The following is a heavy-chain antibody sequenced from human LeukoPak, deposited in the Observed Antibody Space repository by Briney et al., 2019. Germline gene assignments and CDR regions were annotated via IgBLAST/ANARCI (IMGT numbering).Heavy chain of an antibody. CDR3: ARETEGIAVAAQYNWFDP. Sequence: SETLSLTCTVSGYSISSGYYWGWIRQPPGKGLEWIGSIYHSGSTYYNPSLKSRVTISVDTSKNQFSLKLSSVTAADTAVYYCARETEGIAVAAQYNWFDPWGQGTLDTVSS. J-gene: IGHJ5*02. CDR2: IYHSGST. CDR1: GYSISSGYY. V-gene: IGHV4-38-2*02. D-gene: IGHD6-19*01.